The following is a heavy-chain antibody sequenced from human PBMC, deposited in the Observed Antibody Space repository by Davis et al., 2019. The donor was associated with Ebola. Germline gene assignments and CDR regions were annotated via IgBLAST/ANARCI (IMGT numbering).Heavy chain of an antibody. D-gene: IGHD1-7*01. J-gene: IGHJ2*01. CDR2: INWSGGTT. Sequence: GESLKISCAASGFNFDDYGMSWVRQAPGKGLEWVSGINWSGGTTGYADSVKGRFTISRDNAKNSLILQINSLRAEDTAFYHCARDGAVRWNYVQYFDLWGRGTLVTVSP. CDR3: ARDGAVRWNYVQYFDL. V-gene: IGHV3-20*01. CDR1: GFNFDDYG.